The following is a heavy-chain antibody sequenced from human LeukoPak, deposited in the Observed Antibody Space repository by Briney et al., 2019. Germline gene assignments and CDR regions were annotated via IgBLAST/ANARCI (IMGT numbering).Heavy chain of an antibody. CDR1: GGSFSSYA. CDR3: ARSSIPGDALLNFDY. J-gene: IGHJ4*02. V-gene: IGHV1-69*13. Sequence: SVKVPCKASGGSFSSYAISWVRQAPGQGLELMGVIIPIFGTANYAQKFQGRVTITADESTSTAYMELSSLRSEDTAVYYCARSSIPGDALLNFDYWGQGTLVTVSS. D-gene: IGHD7-27*01. CDR2: IIPIFGTA.